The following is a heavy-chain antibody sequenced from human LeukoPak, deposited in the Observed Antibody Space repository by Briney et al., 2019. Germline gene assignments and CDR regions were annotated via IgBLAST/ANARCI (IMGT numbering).Heavy chain of an antibody. CDR1: GYTFTSYG. Sequence: GASVKVSCKASGYTFTSYGISWVRQAPGQGLEWMGWISAYNGNTNYAQKLQGRVTMTTDTSTSTAYMELRSLRSDDTAVYYCARDPPYGSGRRFLFAEKSPQTPSDYWGQGTLVTVSS. J-gene: IGHJ4*02. V-gene: IGHV1-18*01. CDR2: ISAYNGNT. D-gene: IGHD3-10*01. CDR3: ARDPPYGSGRRFLFAEKSPQTPSDY.